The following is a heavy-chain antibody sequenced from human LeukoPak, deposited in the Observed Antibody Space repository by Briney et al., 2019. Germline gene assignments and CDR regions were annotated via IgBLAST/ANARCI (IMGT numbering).Heavy chain of an antibody. Sequence: SETLSLTCIVSGSSIITTYDWGWIRPPPGKGLEWIGSVSHSGSIYYNPSLKSRVTIAVDTSKNQFSLKLSSVPAADTAVYYCAGYASSGRRDAFDIWGQGTMVTVSS. J-gene: IGHJ3*02. CDR1: GSSIITTYD. D-gene: IGHD3-22*01. CDR3: AGYASSGRRDAFDI. V-gene: IGHV4-38-2*02. CDR2: VSHSGSI.